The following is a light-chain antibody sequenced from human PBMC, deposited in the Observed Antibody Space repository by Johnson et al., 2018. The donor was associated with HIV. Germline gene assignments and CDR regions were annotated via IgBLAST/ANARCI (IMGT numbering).Light chain of an antibody. V-gene: IGLV1-51*02. CDR1: NSYIGPYY. CDR2: ENN. CDR3: GTWDSSLSAVP. Sequence: QSVLTQPPSVSAAPGQKVTISCSGTNSYIGPYYVSWYQHLPGTAPKLLIYENNKQPSGIPDRFSGSKSGPSATLGITGLQTGDEADDYCGTWDSSLSAVPFGTGTKVTVL. J-gene: IGLJ1*01.